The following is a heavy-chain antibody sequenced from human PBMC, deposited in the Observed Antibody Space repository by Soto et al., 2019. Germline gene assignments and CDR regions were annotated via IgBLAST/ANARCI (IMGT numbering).Heavy chain of an antibody. J-gene: IGHJ4*02. V-gene: IGHV1-2*02. CDR3: ARGYCSSIGCSHYLDS. CDR1: GYTFTGNY. CDR2: INPTTGDT. D-gene: IGHD2-2*01. Sequence: ASVKVSCKTSGYTFTGNYLHWVRQAPGQGLEWMAWINPTTGDTKSTQKFQGRVTMTWDTAISTAYMDLSRLTSDDTAIYFCARGYCSSIGCSHYLDSWGQGTLVTVSS.